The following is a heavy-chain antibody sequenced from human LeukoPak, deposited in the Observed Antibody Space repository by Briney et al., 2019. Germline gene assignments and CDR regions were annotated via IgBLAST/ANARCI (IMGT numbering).Heavy chain of an antibody. V-gene: IGHV4-39*01. CDR3: ARFGGWYAGPDF. D-gene: IGHD6-19*01. J-gene: IGHJ4*02. CDR1: GGSISSSSYY. CDR2: IYYSGST. Sequence: PSETLSLTCTVSGGSISSSSYYWGWIRQSPGKGLEWIGSIYYSGSTYSNPSLKSRISISVDTSKNQFSLRLSSVTAADTAVYYCARFGGWYAGPDFWGQGTLVTVSS.